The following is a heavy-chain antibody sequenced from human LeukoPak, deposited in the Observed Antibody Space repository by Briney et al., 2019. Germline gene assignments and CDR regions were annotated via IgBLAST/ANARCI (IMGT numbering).Heavy chain of an antibody. J-gene: IGHJ4*02. CDR3: VRDEVFGRGDCYLDY. CDR2: ISSSSNNI. CDR1: GFTFGSYS. D-gene: IGHD2-21*02. Sequence: GGSLRLSCAASGFTFGSYSMNWVRQAPGKGLEWVSYISSSSNNIYYVDSVKGRFTISRDNAKNSLYLQVNSLRAEDTAVYYCVRDEVFGRGDCYLDYWGQGALVTVSS. V-gene: IGHV3-48*01.